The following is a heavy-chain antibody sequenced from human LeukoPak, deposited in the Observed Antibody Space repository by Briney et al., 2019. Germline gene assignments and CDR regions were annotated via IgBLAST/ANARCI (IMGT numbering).Heavy chain of an antibody. CDR2: INPSGGST. V-gene: IGHV1-46*01. J-gene: IGHJ4*02. CDR1: GYTFTSYY. CDR3: ARGPSIAARPYYFDY. Sequence: VASVKVSCKASGYTFTSYYMRWVRQAPGQGLEWMGIINPSGGSTSYAQKFQGRVTMTRDTSTSTVYMELSSLRSEDTAVYYCARGPSIAARPYYFDYWGQGTLVTVSS. D-gene: IGHD6-6*01.